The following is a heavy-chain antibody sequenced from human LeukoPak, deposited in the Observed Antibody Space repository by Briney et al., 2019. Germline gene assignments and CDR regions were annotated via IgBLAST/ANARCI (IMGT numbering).Heavy chain of an antibody. CDR2: INHSGST. CDR3: ARPGGDY. D-gene: IGHD3-16*01. CDR1: GGSFSGYY. Sequence: TSETLSLTCAVYGGSFSGYYWNWIRQPPGKGLEWIGEINHSGSTIYNPSLKSRVTISVDTSKNQFSLKLSSVTAADTAVYYCARPGGDYWGQGTLVTVSS. V-gene: IGHV4-34*01. J-gene: IGHJ4*02.